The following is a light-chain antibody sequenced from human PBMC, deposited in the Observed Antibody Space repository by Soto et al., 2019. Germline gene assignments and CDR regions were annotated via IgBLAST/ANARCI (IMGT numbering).Light chain of an antibody. CDR3: CSYAGGYTYL. Sequence: QSVLTQPPSASGSPGQSVAISCTGTSSDVGGYNYFSWYQQHPGKAAKLMIYXVXKXXSWVPDRFSGSKSGNTASLTISGLQAEDEADYFCCSYAGGYTYLFGTGTKVTVL. CDR1: SSDVGGYNY. J-gene: IGLJ1*01. V-gene: IGLV2-11*01. CDR2: XVX.